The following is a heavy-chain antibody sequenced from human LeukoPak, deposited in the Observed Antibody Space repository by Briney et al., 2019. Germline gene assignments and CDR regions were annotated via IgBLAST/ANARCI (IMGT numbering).Heavy chain of an antibody. J-gene: IGHJ5*02. V-gene: IGHV4-59*11. D-gene: IGHD6-13*01. CDR3: ARVKSSSWYWFDP. CDR2: IYYSGST. Sequence: SETLSLTCTVSGGSISSHYWSWIRQPPGKGLGWIGYIYYSGSTNYNPSLKSRVTISVDTSKNQFSLKLSSVTAADTAVYYCARVKSSSWYWFDPWGQGTLVTVSS. CDR1: GGSISSHY.